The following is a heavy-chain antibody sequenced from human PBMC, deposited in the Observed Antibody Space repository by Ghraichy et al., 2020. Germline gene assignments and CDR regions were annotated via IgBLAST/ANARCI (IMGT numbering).Heavy chain of an antibody. Sequence: GGSLRLSCAASGFTFSDYYMSWIRQAPGKGLEWVSYISSSGITIYYADSVKGRFTISRDNAKNSLYLQMNSLRAEDTAVYYCARALMTDYYDSSGSGVGFDIWGQETMVTVS. D-gene: IGHD3-22*01. CDR3: ARALMTDYYDSSGSGVGFDI. J-gene: IGHJ3*02. CDR2: ISSSGITI. V-gene: IGHV3-11*04. CDR1: GFTFSDYY.